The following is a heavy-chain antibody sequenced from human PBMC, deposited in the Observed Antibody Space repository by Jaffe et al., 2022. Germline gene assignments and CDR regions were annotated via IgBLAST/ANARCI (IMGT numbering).Heavy chain of an antibody. CDR3: ARGVGAPTPRDPYYFDY. CDR2: IIPIFGTA. D-gene: IGHD1-26*01. Sequence: QVQLVQSGAEVKKPGSSVKVSCKASGGTFSSYAISWVRQAPGQGLEWMGGIIPIFGTANYAQKFQGRVTITTDESTSTAYMELSSLRSEDTAVYYCARGVGAPTPRDPYYFDYWGQGTLVTVSS. J-gene: IGHJ4*02. V-gene: IGHV1-69*05. CDR1: GGTFSSYA.